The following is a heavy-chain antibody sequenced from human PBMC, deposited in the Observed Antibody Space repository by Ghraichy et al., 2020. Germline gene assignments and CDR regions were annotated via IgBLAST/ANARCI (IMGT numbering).Heavy chain of an antibody. D-gene: IGHD2-21*01. CDR2: IRYDGSNQ. CDR1: GFTFSTYG. V-gene: IGHV3-30*02. J-gene: IGHJ4*02. CDR3: AKDILFLGGHFDY. Sequence: GGSLRLSCAASGFTFSTYGMHWVRQAPGKGLEWVGFIRYDGSNQYYADSVKGRFTISRDNSKNTLYLQMNSLRAEDTAVYYCAKDILFLGGHFDYWGQGTLVTVSS.